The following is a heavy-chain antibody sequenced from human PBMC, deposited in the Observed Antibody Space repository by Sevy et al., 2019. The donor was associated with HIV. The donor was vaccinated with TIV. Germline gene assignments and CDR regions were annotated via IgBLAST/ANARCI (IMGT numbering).Heavy chain of an antibody. J-gene: IGHJ4*02. CDR1: GYTFTTYD. V-gene: IGHV1-8*01. CDR2: MNPSRGNT. CDR3: ARRRGCGELLGLGY. Sequence: ASVKVSCRTSGYTFTTYDINWVRQATGQGLEWMGWMNPSRGNTGSAQKFQGRLTMTRDTSTSTAYMELSSLESQDTAVYYCARRRGCGELLGLGYWGQGTLVTVSP. D-gene: IGHD3-10*01.